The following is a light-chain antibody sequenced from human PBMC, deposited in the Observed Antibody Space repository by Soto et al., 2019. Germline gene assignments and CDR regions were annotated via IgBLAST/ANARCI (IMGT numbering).Light chain of an antibody. Sequence: DIQMTQSPSTLSASVGDRVTITCRASQSISSWLAWYQQKPGKAPTLLIYKASSLESGVPSRFSGSGSGTEFTLTISSLQPDDFATEYCQQYNSDSRTFGQGTKVEIK. J-gene: IGKJ1*01. V-gene: IGKV1-5*03. CDR3: QQYNSDSRT. CDR2: KAS. CDR1: QSISSW.